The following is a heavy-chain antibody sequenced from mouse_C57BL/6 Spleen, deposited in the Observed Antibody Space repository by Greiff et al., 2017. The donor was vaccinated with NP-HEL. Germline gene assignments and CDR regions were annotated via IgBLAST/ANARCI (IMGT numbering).Heavy chain of an antibody. CDR2: INPYNGGT. CDR3: ARENWDAYAMDY. CDR1: GYTFTDYY. Sequence: EVQLQQSGPVLVKPGASVKMSCKASGYTFTDYYMNWVKQSHGKSLEWIGVINPYNGGTSYNQKFKGKATLTVDKSSSTAYMELNSLTSEDSAVYYCARENWDAYAMDYWGQGTSVTVSS. J-gene: IGHJ4*01. V-gene: IGHV1-19*01. D-gene: IGHD4-1*01.